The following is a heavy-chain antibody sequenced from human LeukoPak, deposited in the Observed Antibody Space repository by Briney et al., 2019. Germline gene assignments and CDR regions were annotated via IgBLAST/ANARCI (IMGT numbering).Heavy chain of an antibody. J-gene: IGHJ3*02. CDR3: ARQWGSNSAFDI. D-gene: IGHD6-19*01. CDR2: IYYSGST. V-gene: IGHV4-59*01. Sequence: SETLSLTCSVSGGSISNYYWSWIRQSPGKGLEWIANIYYSGSTNYNPSLKSRVTISVDTSKNEFSLRLSSVTAADTAVYYCARQWGSNSAFDIWGQGTMVTVSS. CDR1: GGSISNYY.